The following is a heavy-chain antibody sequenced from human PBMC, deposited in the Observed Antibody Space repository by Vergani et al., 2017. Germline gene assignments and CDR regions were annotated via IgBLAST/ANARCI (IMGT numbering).Heavy chain of an antibody. CDR2: ISSSSSYT. CDR1: GFTFSDYY. CDR3: ARTMTTVTTPDY. Sequence: QVQLVESGGGLVKPGGSLRLSCAASGFTFSDYYMSWIRQAPGQGLEWVSYISSSSSYTNYEDSVKGRFTISRDNAKNSLFLQKNSLRAEDTAVYYCARTMTTVTTPDYWGQGTLVTVSS. D-gene: IGHD4-17*01. J-gene: IGHJ4*02. V-gene: IGHV3-11*05.